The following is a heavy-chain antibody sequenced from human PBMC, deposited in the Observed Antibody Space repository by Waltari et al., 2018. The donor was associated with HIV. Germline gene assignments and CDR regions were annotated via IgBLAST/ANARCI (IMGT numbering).Heavy chain of an antibody. Sequence: QVKLQESGPGLVRPSETLSLTCTVSGFSISSGYYWGWIRQPPGKGLEWIGSIHNSGRTYNNPSLKSRATVSTDTSKNQISLKWTSVTATDTALYYCAREPGYGDYPIFDYWGQGQQVTVSS. CDR1: GFSISSGYY. J-gene: IGHJ4*02. CDR3: AREPGYGDYPIFDY. CDR2: IHNSGRT. D-gene: IGHD4-17*01. V-gene: IGHV4-38-2*02.